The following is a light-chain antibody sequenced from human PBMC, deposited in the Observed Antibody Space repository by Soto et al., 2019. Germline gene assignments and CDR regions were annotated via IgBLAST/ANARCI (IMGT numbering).Light chain of an antibody. CDR1: QDIGAY. CDR2: AAS. Sequence: DIQMTQSPSSLSASIGDRVTISCRASQDIGAYVNWYQHKQGKAPKLLIYAASSLQSGVPSRFSGSGSGTDFTLTISSLQPEDFATYYCQQSYSTPYTFGQGTKLEIK. CDR3: QQSYSTPYT. V-gene: IGKV1-39*01. J-gene: IGKJ2*01.